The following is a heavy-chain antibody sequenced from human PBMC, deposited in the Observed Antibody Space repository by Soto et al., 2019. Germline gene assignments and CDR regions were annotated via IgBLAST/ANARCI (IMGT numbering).Heavy chain of an antibody. J-gene: IGHJ4*02. CDR3: ASAAKYYDFWSGYSPFDY. CDR2: INAGNGNT. CDR1: GYTFTSYA. V-gene: IGHV1-3*01. Sequence: ASVKVSCKASGYTFTSYAMHWVRQAPGQRLEWMGWINAGNGNTKYSQKFQGRVTITRDTSASTAYMELCSLRSEDTAVYYCASAAKYYDFWSGYSPFDYWGQGTLVTVSS. D-gene: IGHD3-3*01.